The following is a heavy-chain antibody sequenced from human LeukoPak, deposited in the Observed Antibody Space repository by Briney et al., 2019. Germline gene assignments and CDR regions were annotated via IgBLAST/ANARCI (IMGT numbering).Heavy chain of an antibody. J-gene: IGHJ4*02. Sequence: SETLSLTCTVSGGSISSYYWNWIRQPPGKGLEWIGYIYNSGGTNYNPSLKGRVTISVDTSKKQFSLKLSSVTAADAAVYYCASQGGGSSPQNWGKGTLVPVPS. CDR1: GGSISSYY. CDR2: IYNSGGT. V-gene: IGHV4-59*01. D-gene: IGHD3-16*01. CDR3: ASQGGGSSPQN.